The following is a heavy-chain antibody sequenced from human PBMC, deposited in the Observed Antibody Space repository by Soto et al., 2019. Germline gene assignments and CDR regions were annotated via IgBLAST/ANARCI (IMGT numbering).Heavy chain of an antibody. V-gene: IGHV3-15*01. J-gene: IGHJ6*03. CDR3: TTVHIVATMAHGYYYYMDV. Sequence: EVQLVESGGGLVKPGGSLRLSCAASGFTFSNAWMSWVRQAPGKGLEWVGRIKSKTDGGTTDYAAPVKCKFTISRDDSKNTLYLQMNGLKTEDTAVYYCTTVHIVATMAHGYYYYMDVWGKGTTVTVSS. CDR1: GFTFSNAW. CDR2: IKSKTDGGTT. D-gene: IGHD5-12*01.